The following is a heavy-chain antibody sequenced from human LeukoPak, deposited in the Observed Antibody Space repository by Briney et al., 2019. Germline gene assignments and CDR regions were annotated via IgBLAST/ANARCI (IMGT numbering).Heavy chain of an antibody. D-gene: IGHD6-13*01. Sequence: SQTLSPTSAISRDSASGHSAAWNWVRQPPSRGLEWLGRTYYRSKWYNDYAVSVKSRITINPDTSKNQFSLQLNSVTPEDTALYFCAKTTTYSGSWHEAFETCGHGKTFTVSS. J-gene: IGHJ3*02. V-gene: IGHV6-1*01. CDR3: AKTTTYSGSWHEAFET. CDR1: RDSASGHSAA. CDR2: TYYRSKWYN.